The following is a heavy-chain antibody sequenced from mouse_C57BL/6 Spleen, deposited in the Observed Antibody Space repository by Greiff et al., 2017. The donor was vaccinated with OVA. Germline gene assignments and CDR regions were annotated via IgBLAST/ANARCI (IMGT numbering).Heavy chain of an antibody. CDR3: ARWVGPLGYFDV. CDR1: GYTFTSYT. V-gene: IGHV1-4*01. J-gene: IGHJ1*03. Sequence: VQLQQSGAELARPGASVKMSCKASGYTFTSYTMHWVKQRPGQGLEWIGYINPSSGYTKYNQKFKDKATLTADKSSSTAYMQLSSLTSEDSAVYYCARWVGPLGYFDVWGTGTTVTVSS. D-gene: IGHD1-1*01. CDR2: INPSSGYT.